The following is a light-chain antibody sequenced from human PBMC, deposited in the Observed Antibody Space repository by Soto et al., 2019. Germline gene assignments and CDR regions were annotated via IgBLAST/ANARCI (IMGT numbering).Light chain of an antibody. CDR3: QRYGTSAL. Sequence: EIVLTQSPGTLSLSPGERATLSCRASQSVSSSYLAWYQQKPGQAPRLLIYDASRATGIPDRFSGSGSGTDFTLTSSRLEPEDFAVYCCQRYGTSALFGRGTKVDI. CDR1: QSVSSSY. CDR2: DAS. J-gene: IGKJ3*01. V-gene: IGKV3-20*01.